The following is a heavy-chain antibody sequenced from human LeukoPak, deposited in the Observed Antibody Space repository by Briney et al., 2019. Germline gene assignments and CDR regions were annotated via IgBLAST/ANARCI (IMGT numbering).Heavy chain of an antibody. J-gene: IGHJ5*02. D-gene: IGHD6-19*01. Sequence: KPSETLSLTCTVSGGSISSYYWSWIRQPPGKGLEWIGFIYYSGSTNYNPSLTSRVTISVDTSKNQFSLKLSSVTAADTAVYYCARSHSTGWNLWFDPWGQGTLVTVSS. CDR3: ARSHSTGWNLWFDP. CDR2: IYYSGST. CDR1: GGSISSYY. V-gene: IGHV4-59*01.